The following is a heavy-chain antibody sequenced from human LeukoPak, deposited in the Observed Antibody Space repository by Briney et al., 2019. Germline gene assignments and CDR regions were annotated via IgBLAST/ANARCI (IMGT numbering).Heavy chain of an antibody. CDR1: GFTFSSYA. J-gene: IGHJ5*02. D-gene: IGHD2-2*01. Sequence: GGSLRLSCAASGFTFSSYAMSWVRQAPGRGLEWVSAISGSGGSTYYADSVKGRFTISRDNSKNTLYLQMNSLRAEDTAMYYCAKGCSATCYSWFDPWGQGTLVTVSS. CDR3: AKGCSATCYSWFDP. V-gene: IGHV3-23*01. CDR2: ISGSGGST.